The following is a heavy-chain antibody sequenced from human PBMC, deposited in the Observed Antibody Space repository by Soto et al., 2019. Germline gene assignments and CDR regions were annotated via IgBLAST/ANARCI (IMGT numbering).Heavy chain of an antibody. J-gene: IGHJ1*01. CDR3: ARVGDYSPAFYS. Sequence: SETLSLPCTVSAGSTSTYYCILILHPPRKGLEWVGYIYYTGTTSYNPSLKNRVTISVDTSRNQFSLNLSSVTAADTALYYSARVGDYSPAFYSWGQGIVVTISS. CDR1: AGSTSTYY. V-gene: IGHV4-59*08. CDR2: IYYTGTT. D-gene: IGHD3-3*02.